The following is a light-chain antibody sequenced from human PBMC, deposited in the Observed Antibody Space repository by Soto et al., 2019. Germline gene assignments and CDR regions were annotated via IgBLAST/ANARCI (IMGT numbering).Light chain of an antibody. J-gene: IGKJ5*01. CDR3: QQDGSPPLIA. CDR1: QSVSSS. V-gene: IGKV3-20*01. CDR2: AAS. Sequence: LSVYPGERVTLARSVGQSVSSSLAWYQQRPGQAPRLLIYAASIRATGIPDRFSGCGSGTDFTLTFSRLDPEDCAVYCCQQDGSPPLIAFAGGTRLEIK.